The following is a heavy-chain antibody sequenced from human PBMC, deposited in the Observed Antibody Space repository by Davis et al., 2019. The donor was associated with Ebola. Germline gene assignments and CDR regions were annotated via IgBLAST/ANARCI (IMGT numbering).Heavy chain of an antibody. V-gene: IGHV6-1*01. J-gene: IGHJ6*02. Sequence: HSQTLSLTCAVSGDSVSSNSAAWNWIRQSPSRGLEWLGRTYYRSNWYYDYAVSLKSRITIKPDTSKNRFSLQLNSVTPEDTAVYYCVRGVLLWFGDLLYHPHGMDVWGQGTTVTVSS. CDR3: VRGVLLWFGDLLYHPHGMDV. D-gene: IGHD3-10*01. CDR1: GDSVSSNSAA. CDR2: TYYRSNWYY.